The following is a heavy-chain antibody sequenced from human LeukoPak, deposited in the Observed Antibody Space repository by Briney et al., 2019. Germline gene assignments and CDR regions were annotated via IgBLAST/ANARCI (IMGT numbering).Heavy chain of an antibody. CDR1: GFTFSSNG. J-gene: IGHJ4*02. V-gene: IGHV3-30*18. CDR2: ISYDGSNK. CDR3: AKDLITYYYGSELDY. D-gene: IGHD3-10*01. Sequence: GGSLRLSCAASGFTFSSNGMHWVRQAPGKRLVGVAVISYDGSNKYYADSVKGRFTISRDNSKNTVYLQMNSLRAEDTAVYYCAKDLITYYYGSELDYWGQGTLVTVSS.